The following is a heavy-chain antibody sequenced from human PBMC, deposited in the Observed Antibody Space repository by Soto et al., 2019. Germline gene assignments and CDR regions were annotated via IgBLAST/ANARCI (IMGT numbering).Heavy chain of an antibody. CDR2: IYYSGST. D-gene: IGHD6-13*01. V-gene: IGHV4-30-4*01. J-gene: IGHJ4*02. Sequence: SETLSLTCTVSGGSISSGDYYWSWIRQPPGKGLEWIGYIYYSGSTYYNPSLKSRVTISVDTSKNQFSLKLSSVTAADTAMYYCARNLASGYSSSWYSDYWGQGTLVTVSS. CDR1: GGSISSGDYY. CDR3: ARNLASGYSSSWYSDY.